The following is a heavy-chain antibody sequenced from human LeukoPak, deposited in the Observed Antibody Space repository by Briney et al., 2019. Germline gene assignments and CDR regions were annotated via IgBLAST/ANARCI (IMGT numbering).Heavy chain of an antibody. D-gene: IGHD3-22*01. V-gene: IGHV3-23*01. CDR3: AKLLYYYDSSQPY. CDR2: ISGSGGST. CDR1: GFTVSSNS. Sequence: QAGGSLRLSCTVSGFTVSSNSMSWVRQAPGKGLEWVSAISGSGGSTYYADSVKGRFTISRDNSKNTLYLQMNSLRAEDTAVYYCAKLLYYYDSSQPYWGQGTLVTVSS. J-gene: IGHJ4*02.